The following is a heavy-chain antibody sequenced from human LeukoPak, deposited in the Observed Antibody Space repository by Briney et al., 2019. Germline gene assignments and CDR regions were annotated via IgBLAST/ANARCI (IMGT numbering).Heavy chain of an antibody. D-gene: IGHD2/OR15-2a*01. J-gene: IGHJ4*02. CDR1: GYTFTSHY. CDR3: ARDCSSTTCQGPVLDF. Sequence: ASVKVSCKASGYTFTSHYVHWVRQAPGQGLEWMGIIHPSGGNSRNTQNFQGRVTMTRDTSTSTVYLELSSLRSEDTAVYYCARDCSSTTCQGPVLDFWGQGALVTLSS. CDR2: IHPSGGNS. V-gene: IGHV1-46*01.